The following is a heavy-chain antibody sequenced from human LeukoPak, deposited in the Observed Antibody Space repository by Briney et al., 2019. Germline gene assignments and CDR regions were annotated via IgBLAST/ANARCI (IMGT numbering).Heavy chain of an antibody. CDR3: ARGGTGTTKGYYFDY. D-gene: IGHD1-1*01. CDR2: INPSGGST. Sequence: GASVKVSCKASGYTFTSYGISWVRQAPGQGLEWMGIINPSGGSTSYAQKFQGRVTMTRDTSTSAVYMELSSLRSEDTAVYYCARGGTGTTKGYYFDYWGQGTLVTVSS. CDR1: GYTFTSYG. J-gene: IGHJ4*02. V-gene: IGHV1-46*01.